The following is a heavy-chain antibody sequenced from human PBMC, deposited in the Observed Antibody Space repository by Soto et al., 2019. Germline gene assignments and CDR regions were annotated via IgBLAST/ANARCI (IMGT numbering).Heavy chain of an antibody. Sequence: QLQLQESGPGLVKPSETLSLTCTVSGGSISSYYWGWIRRPPGKGLEWIGSIYYSGSTYYNPSLXGXVXIAXDTSKNQFSLKLSSVTAADTAVYSCARRWGYSFDYWGQGTLVTVSS. CDR3: ARRWGYSFDY. D-gene: IGHD7-27*01. CDR1: GGSISSYY. J-gene: IGHJ4*02. CDR2: IYYSGST. V-gene: IGHV4-39*01.